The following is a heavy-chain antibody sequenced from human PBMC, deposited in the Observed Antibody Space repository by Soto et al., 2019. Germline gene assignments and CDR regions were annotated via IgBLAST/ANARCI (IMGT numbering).Heavy chain of an antibody. V-gene: IGHV3-53*01. CDR3: ATHRGGYDRDFDY. J-gene: IGHJ4*02. CDR2: IYSDDSR. D-gene: IGHD5-12*01. CDR1: GFTVSRNF. Sequence: SLRLSCAVSGFTVSRNFMSWVRQAPGKGLEWVSVIYSDDSRYYAGSVKGRFTISRDNSKNTLFLQMNSLRAEDTAVYYCATHRGGYDRDFDYWGRGALVTVSS.